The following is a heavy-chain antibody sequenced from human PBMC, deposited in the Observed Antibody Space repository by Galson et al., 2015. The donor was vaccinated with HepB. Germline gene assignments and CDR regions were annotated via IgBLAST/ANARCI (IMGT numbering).Heavy chain of an antibody. CDR3: AKGTERRLTKRTSHNYLDH. CDR1: GFAFGTHS. V-gene: IGHV3-23*01. D-gene: IGHD2-2*01. Sequence: SLRLSCAASGFAFGTHSMTWVRQAPGTGLQWVSTITAGGRTTYAESVTGRFTVSRDNSNNGVYLQMNSLTVAETAIYYCAKGTERRLTKRTSHNYLDHWGRGALVTVSA. CDR2: ITAGGRT. J-gene: IGHJ4*02.